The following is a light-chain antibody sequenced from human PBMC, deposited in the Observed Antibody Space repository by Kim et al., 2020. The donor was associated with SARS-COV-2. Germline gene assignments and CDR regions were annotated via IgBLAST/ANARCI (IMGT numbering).Light chain of an antibody. CDR3: CSYTVRNTIV. Sequence: GQSVTLSCTGSSSGIAGYNSRSWYQQHPGNAPRLIVYVVDTRPSGVPSCFYGTRTGIAAYMTVSGHQPEDEADYYRCSYTVRNTIVFGTGTKVTVL. V-gene: IGLV2-8*01. J-gene: IGLJ1*01. CDR1: SSGIAGYNS. CDR2: VVD.